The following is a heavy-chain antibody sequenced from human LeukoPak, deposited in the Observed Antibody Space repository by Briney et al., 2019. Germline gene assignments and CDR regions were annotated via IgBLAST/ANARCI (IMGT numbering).Heavy chain of an antibody. CDR2: ISSSSSYI. Sequence: GGSLRLSCAASGFTFSSYSMNWVRQAPGKGLEWVSSISSSSSYINYADSVKGRFTISRDNAKNSLYLQMNSLRAEDTAVYYCARDPEGATTGASDYWGQGTLVTVSS. CDR1: GFTFSSYS. V-gene: IGHV3-21*01. J-gene: IGHJ4*02. CDR3: ARDPEGATTGASDY. D-gene: IGHD1-26*01.